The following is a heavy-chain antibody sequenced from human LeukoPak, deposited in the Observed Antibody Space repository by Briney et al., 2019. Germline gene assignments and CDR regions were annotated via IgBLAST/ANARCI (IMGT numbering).Heavy chain of an antibody. Sequence: PGGSLRLSCAASGFTFSSYWMSWVRQAPGKGLEWVANIKQDGSEKYYVDSVKGRFTISRDNAKNSLYLQMNSLRAEDTAVYYCARDLIAAAAPGDAFDIWGQGTMVTVSS. V-gene: IGHV3-7*01. D-gene: IGHD6-13*01. CDR3: ARDLIAAAAPGDAFDI. CDR2: IKQDGSEK. CDR1: GFTFSSYW. J-gene: IGHJ3*02.